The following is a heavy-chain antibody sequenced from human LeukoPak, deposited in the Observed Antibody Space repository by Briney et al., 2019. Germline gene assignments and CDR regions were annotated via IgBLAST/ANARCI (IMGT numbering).Heavy chain of an antibody. V-gene: IGHV3-30-3*01. CDR2: ISYDGSNK. D-gene: IGHD5-24*01. CDR3: ARSGARWLQLPYYFDY. J-gene: IGHJ4*02. Sequence: PGGSLRLSCAASGFTFSSYAMHWVRQAPGKGLEWVAVISYDGSNKYYADSVKGRFTISRDNSKNTLYLQMNSLRAEDTAVYYCARSGARWLQLPYYFDYWGQGTLVTVSS. CDR1: GFTFSSYA.